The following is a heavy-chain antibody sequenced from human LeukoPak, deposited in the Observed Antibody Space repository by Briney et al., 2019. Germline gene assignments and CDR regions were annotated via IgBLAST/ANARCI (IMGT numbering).Heavy chain of an antibody. Sequence: GGSLRLSCAASGFTFSIYWMHWVRHPPGKGLVWVSRIMSDGSVTTYADSVRGRFTISRDNAKNTLYLQMNSLRVEDTAVYYCAKDIYYYDSSGYSDYCGQGTLVTVSS. J-gene: IGHJ4*02. CDR1: GFTFSIYW. D-gene: IGHD3-22*01. CDR2: IMSDGSVT. CDR3: AKDIYYYDSSGYSDY. V-gene: IGHV3-74*01.